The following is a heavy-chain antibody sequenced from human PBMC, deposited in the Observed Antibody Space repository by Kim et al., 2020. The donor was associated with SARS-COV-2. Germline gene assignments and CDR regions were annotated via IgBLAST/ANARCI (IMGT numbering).Heavy chain of an antibody. Sequence: SETLSLTCTVSGDSINPYYWSWIRQPPGKGLEWIGYVHYKGSTNYNPSLESRVTISMVTSKNEFSLKLNSVTAADTAIYYCARGERRGTLGNYRTGKFDYWGQGSVVTVSS. CDR1: GDSINPYY. CDR2: VHYKGST. J-gene: IGHJ4*02. CDR3: ARGERRGTLGNYRTGKFDY. D-gene: IGHD3-10*01. V-gene: IGHV4-59*13.